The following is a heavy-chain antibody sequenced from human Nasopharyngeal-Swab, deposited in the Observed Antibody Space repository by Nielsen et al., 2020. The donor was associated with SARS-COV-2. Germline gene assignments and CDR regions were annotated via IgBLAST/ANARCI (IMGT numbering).Heavy chain of an antibody. J-gene: IGHJ4*02. CDR2: SKGKGDRYTT. Sequence: GESMKISCAASGFIIDAHYMDWDRQAPGKGLEWVGRSKGKGDRYTTDYAASVKGRFTVSSDASKNTLYLHMSGLKIEDTAIYFCGSPQYDRKYYWCQGTLVTVSS. D-gene: IGHD1-14*01. CDR1: GFIIDAHY. V-gene: IGHV3-72*01. CDR3: GSPQYDRKYY.